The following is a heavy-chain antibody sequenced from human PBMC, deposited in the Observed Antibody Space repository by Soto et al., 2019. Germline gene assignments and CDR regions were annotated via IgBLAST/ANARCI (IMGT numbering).Heavy chain of an antibody. J-gene: IGHJ4*02. CDR1: GYTLTELS. D-gene: IGHD3-3*01. V-gene: IGHV1-24*01. CDR3: ATSAVLEWLLSPGPFDY. Sequence: ASVKVSCKVSGYTLTELSMHWVRQAPGKGLEWMGGFDPEDGETIYAQKFQGRVTMTEDTSTDTAYMELSSLRSEDTAMYYCATSAVLEWLLSPGPFDYWGQGTLVTVSS. CDR2: FDPEDGET.